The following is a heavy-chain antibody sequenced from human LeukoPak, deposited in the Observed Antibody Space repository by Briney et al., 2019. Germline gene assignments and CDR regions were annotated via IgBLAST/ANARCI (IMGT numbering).Heavy chain of an antibody. D-gene: IGHD2-2*01. V-gene: IGHV4-34*01. CDR3: ASGEPIGYCSSTSCLNWFDP. CDR2: INHSGST. J-gene: IGHJ5*02. Sequence: PSETLSLTCTVSGGSISGYYWSWIRQPPGKGLEWIGEINHSGSTNYNPSLKSRVTISVDTSKNQFSLKLSSVTAADTAVYYCASGEPIGYCSSTSCLNWFDPWGQGTLVTVSS. CDR1: GGSISGYY.